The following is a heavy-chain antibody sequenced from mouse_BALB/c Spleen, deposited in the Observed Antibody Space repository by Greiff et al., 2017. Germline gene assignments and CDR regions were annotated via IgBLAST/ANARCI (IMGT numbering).Heavy chain of an antibody. V-gene: IGHV3-2*02. CDR3: AAIYYDSMDY. CDR2: ISYSGST. J-gene: IGHJ4*01. D-gene: IGHD2-4*01. Sequence: EVHLVESGPGLVKPSQSLSLTCTVTGYSITSDYAWNWIRQFPGNKLEWMGYISYSGSTSYNPSLKSRISITRDTSKNQFFLQLNSVTTEDTATYYCAAIYYDSMDYWGQGTSVTVSS. CDR1: GYSITSDYA.